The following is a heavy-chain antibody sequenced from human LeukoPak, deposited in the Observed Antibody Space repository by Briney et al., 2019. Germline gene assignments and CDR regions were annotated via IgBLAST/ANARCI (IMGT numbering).Heavy chain of an antibody. V-gene: IGHV3-53*01. CDR2: MCTGGTT. D-gene: IGHD2-15*01. Sequence: GGSLRVSCAASGFIVSSHYMSWVRQAPGKQLEWVAVMCTGGTTYYADSVKGRFTISRDNSKNTVDLQMNGLRAEDTALYHCARSYCSGGSCFGSFGAFDVWGQGTMVTVSS. CDR3: ARSYCSGGSCFGSFGAFDV. CDR1: GFIVSSHY. J-gene: IGHJ3*01.